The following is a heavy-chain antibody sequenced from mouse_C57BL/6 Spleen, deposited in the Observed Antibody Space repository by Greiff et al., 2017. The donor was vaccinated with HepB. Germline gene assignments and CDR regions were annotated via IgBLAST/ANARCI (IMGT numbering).Heavy chain of an antibody. V-gene: IGHV8-8*01. CDR1: GFSLSTYGMG. D-gene: IGHD1-1*01. CDR3: ARIGYYYDSSYVFGD. CDR2: IWWDDDK. Sequence: EPGPGLLQPSQTLSLSCSSSGFSLSTYGMGLGWIRQPSGKGRVGLAHIWWDDDKYYNPALKSRLTITKDTSKDQVFHKIGNGDTADTATYYCARIGYYYDSSYVFGDWGTGTLVTVSA. J-gene: IGHJ3*01.